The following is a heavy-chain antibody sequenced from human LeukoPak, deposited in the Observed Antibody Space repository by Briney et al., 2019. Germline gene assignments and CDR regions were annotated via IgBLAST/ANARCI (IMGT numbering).Heavy chain of an antibody. Sequence: GASVKVSCKASGGTFSSYAISWVRQAPGQGLEWMGGIIPIFGTANYAQKFQGRVTITADESTSTAYMELSSLRSEDTTVYYCARWDVDTAMVTTHPHAFDIWGQGTMVTVSS. D-gene: IGHD5-18*01. V-gene: IGHV1-69*13. CDR3: ARWDVDTAMVTTHPHAFDI. CDR1: GGTFSSYA. CDR2: IIPIFGTA. J-gene: IGHJ3*02.